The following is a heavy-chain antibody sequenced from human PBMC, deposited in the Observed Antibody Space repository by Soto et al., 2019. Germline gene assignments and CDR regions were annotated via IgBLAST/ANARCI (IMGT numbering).Heavy chain of an antibody. Sequence: SETLSLTCTVSGGSISSYYWSLIRQPPGKGLEWIGYIYYSGSTNYNPSLKSRVTISVDTSKNQFSLRLTSVTAADTAVYYCAREIIPLTTDWYFDLWGRGTLVTVSS. CDR2: IYYSGST. J-gene: IGHJ2*01. CDR3: AREIIPLTTDWYFDL. CDR1: GGSISSYY. D-gene: IGHD4-17*01. V-gene: IGHV4-59*12.